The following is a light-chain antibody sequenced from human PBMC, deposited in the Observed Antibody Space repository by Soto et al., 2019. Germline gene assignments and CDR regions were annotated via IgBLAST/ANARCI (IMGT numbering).Light chain of an antibody. CDR3: NSYTRTSTFV. CDR2: EVN. Sequence: QSALTQPASVSGSPGQSITISCTGTSSDVGAYNYVSWYQHHPGKALKLMIYEVNKRPSEVSNRFSGSKSGNTASLSISGLQPEDEADYYCNSYTRTSTFVLGTGTKLTVL. J-gene: IGLJ1*01. CDR1: SSDVGAYNY. V-gene: IGLV2-14*01.